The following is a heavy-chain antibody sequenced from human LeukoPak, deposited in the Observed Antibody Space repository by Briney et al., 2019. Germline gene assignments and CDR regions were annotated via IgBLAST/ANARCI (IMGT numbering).Heavy chain of an antibody. CDR1: GYTFTSYA. CDR2: INAGNGNT. Sequence: ASVKVSCKASGYTFTSYAVHWVRQAPGQRLEWMGWINAGNGNTKYSQKFQGRVTITRDTSASTAYMELSSLRSEDTAVYYCARSSILGYCSGGSCAADVWGQGTTVTVSS. D-gene: IGHD2-15*01. V-gene: IGHV1-3*01. J-gene: IGHJ6*02. CDR3: ARSSILGYCSGGSCAADV.